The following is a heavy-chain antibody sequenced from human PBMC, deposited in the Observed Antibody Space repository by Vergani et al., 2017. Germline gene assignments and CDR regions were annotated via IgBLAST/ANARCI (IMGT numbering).Heavy chain of an antibody. CDR2: ISFDGTNE. CDR1: GFALNRHA. V-gene: IGHV3-30-3*01. CDR3: VRDRGLCAGGRCYTEAWDY. D-gene: IGHD2-2*02. Sequence: QVQLVGAGGGVGQAGTSLRLSCVVSGFALNRHAMYWGRQAPGKGLEWVVGISFDGTNEYYPDLVKGRFTISRDIAKNTLYLQVRSLRLEDTGVYHCVRDRGLCAGGRCYTEAWDYWGQGTPVTVSS. J-gene: IGHJ4*02.